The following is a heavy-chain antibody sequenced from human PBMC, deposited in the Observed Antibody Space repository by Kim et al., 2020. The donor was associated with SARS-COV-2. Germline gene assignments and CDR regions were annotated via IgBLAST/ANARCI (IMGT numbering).Heavy chain of an antibody. J-gene: IGHJ5*02. V-gene: IGHV4-34*01. CDR2: INHSGST. Sequence: SETLSLTCAVYGGSFSGYYWSWIRQPPGKGLEWIGEINHSGSTNYNPSLKSRVTISVDTSKNQFSLKLSSVTAADTAVYYCARPRAYCSSTSCFWFDPWGQGTLVPVSS. D-gene: IGHD2-2*01. CDR1: GGSFSGYY. CDR3: ARPRAYCSSTSCFWFDP.